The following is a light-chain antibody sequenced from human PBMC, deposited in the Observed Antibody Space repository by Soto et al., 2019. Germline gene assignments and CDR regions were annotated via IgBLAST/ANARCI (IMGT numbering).Light chain of an antibody. J-gene: IGKJ1*01. CDR2: GAS. Sequence: EIVMTQSPATLSVSPGQRVTLSCRASQYLSSNLVWYQQKAGQAPRLLIYGASNRATGIPDRFSGSGSGTDFTLTITRLEAEDFAMYYCQRYDSLRTFGQGTKGDIK. CDR1: QYLSSN. CDR3: QRYDSLRT. V-gene: IGKV3D-15*01.